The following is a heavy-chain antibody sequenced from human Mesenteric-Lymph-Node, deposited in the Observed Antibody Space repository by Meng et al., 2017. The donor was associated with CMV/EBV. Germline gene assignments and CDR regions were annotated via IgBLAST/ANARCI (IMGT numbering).Heavy chain of an antibody. CDR1: GFTFSSYA. V-gene: IGHV3-21*01. J-gene: IGHJ4*02. CDR2: LSSSSSYI. CDR3: ARGHDFDY. Sequence: GESLKISCVVSGFTFSSYAMSWVRQAPGKGLEWGSSLSSSSSYIYYADSVKGRFTISRDNAKSSLYLQLDSLSTEDTAVYYCARGHDFDYWGQGTLVTVSS.